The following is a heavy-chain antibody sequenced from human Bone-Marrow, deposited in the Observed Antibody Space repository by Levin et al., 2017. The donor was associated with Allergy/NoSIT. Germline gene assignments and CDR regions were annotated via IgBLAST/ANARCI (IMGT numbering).Heavy chain of an antibody. V-gene: IGHV4-61*01. CDR3: ASRYSSSWYGWNYYYYYMDV. J-gene: IGHJ6*03. D-gene: IGHD6-13*01. Sequence: GSLRLSCTVSGGSVSSGSYYWSWIRQPPGKGLEWIGYIYYSGSTNYNPSLKSRVTISVDTSKNQFSLKLSSVTAADTAVYYCASRYSSSWYGWNYYYYYMDVWGKGTTVTVSS. CDR1: GGSVSSGSYY. CDR2: IYYSGST.